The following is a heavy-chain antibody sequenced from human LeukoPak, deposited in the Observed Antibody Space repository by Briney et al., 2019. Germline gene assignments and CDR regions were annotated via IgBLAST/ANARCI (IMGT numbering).Heavy chain of an antibody. D-gene: IGHD6-6*01. CDR3: AGCPIAARPDYYYMDV. J-gene: IGHJ6*03. V-gene: IGHV4-59*01. CDR2: IYYSGST. CDR1: GRSISIYY. Sequence: SETLSLTCTVCGRSISIYYGRWIRQPQGKGLEWSGDIYYSGSTNYNPSLKSRVTISVDPSKDQFSLKLRSVTAASTAVYYCAGCPIAARPDYYYMDVWGKGTTVTVSS.